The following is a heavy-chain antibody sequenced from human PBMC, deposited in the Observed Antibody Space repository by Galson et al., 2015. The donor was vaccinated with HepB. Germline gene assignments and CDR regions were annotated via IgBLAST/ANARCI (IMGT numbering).Heavy chain of an antibody. J-gene: IGHJ3*02. V-gene: IGHV3-9*01. Sequence: SLRLTCGASGFTLTVHAIHGLRKAPGKGLGWVSGISWNSGDIGYADSVKRRFTIARDSAKNSRHLQMNSLRAEDTALYYCAKASIFHNWNDRDAFDIWGQGTMVTVSS. D-gene: IGHD1-1*01. CDR3: AKASIFHNWNDRDAFDI. CDR2: ISWNSGDI. CDR1: GFTLTVHA.